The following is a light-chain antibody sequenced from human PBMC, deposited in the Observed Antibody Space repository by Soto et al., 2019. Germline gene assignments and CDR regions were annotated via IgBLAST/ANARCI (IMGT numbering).Light chain of an antibody. CDR3: QQRSNWPPAWT. J-gene: IGKJ1*01. CDR2: GAF. Sequence: EIVLTQSPGTLSLSPGERATLSCRASQSVSSSYLAWYQQKPGQAPRLLIYGAFSRATGIPDRFSGSGSGTDFTLTISSLQSEDFAVYYCQQRSNWPPAWTFGQGTKVDNK. V-gene: IGKV3D-20*02. CDR1: QSVSSSY.